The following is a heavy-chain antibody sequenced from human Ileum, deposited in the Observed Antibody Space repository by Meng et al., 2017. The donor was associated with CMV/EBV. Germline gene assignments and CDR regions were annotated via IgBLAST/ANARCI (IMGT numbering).Heavy chain of an antibody. CDR3: AREPGGWFDP. CDR2: INQDGSEK. Sequence: GGSLRLSCAASGFTFSSYWMSWVRQAPGKGLEWVASINQDGSEKYYVDSVKGRFTISRDNAENSLYLQMNSLRAEDTAVYYWAREPGGWFDPWGQGTLVTVSS. V-gene: IGHV3-7*01. J-gene: IGHJ5*02. D-gene: IGHD1-14*01. CDR1: GFTFSSYW.